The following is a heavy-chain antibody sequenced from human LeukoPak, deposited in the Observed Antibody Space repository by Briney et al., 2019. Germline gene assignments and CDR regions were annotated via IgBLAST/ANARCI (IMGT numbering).Heavy chain of an antibody. CDR3: ARDLSPVVRASPMGY. CDR2: ITYDGYYK. D-gene: IGHD3-10*01. V-gene: IGHV3-30*03. Sequence: GTSLRLSCAASGFTFTNYGMHWVRQAPGKGLEWVALITYDGYYKYYSDSVKGRFTISSDTSKDTLYLQMNSLRAEDTAVYYCARDLSPVVRASPMGYWGQGTPVTVSS. J-gene: IGHJ4*02. CDR1: GFTFTNYG.